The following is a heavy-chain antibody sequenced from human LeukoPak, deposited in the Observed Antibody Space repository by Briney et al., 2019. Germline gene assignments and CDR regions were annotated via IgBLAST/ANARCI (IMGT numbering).Heavy chain of an antibody. CDR1: GFTFSSYW. CDR3: ARDGYCTNGVCYTGYFDY. Sequence: GGSLRLSCAASGFTFSSYWMSWVRQAPGKGLEGVANTKQDGSEKYYVDSVKGRFTISRDNAKNSLYLQMNSLRAEDTAVYYCARDGYCTNGVCYTGYFDYWGQGTLVTVSS. V-gene: IGHV3-7*01. D-gene: IGHD2-8*01. CDR2: TKQDGSEK. J-gene: IGHJ4*02.